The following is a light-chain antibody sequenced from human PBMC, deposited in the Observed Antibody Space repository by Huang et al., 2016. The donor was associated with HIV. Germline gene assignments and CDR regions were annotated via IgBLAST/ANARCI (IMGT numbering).Light chain of an antibody. V-gene: IGKV1-16*02. CDR2: AAS. J-gene: IGKJ2*01. Sequence: DIQMNQFPSSLSASVGDRVTLTCRASQPINNYLACVQQKPGKAPKSLIYAASNLPGGAPSQFIGSGSGTEFPLTISSLQPEDFATDYCQQYSSYPYTFGHGTKLEIK. CDR1: QPINNY. CDR3: QQYSSYPYT.